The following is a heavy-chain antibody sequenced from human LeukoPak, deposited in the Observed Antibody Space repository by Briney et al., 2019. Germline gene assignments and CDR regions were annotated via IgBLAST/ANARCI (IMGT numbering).Heavy chain of an antibody. CDR3: ARDVMLVVVNSIDY. CDR1: GYTFTGYY. J-gene: IGHJ4*02. D-gene: IGHD3-22*01. Sequence: GASVKVSCKTSGYTFTGYYIHWVRQAPGQGLEWMGSIDPNTGATIFTQKFQGRVTMTIDTSISTAYMALSSLTSDDTAVYYCARDVMLVVVNSIDYWGQGTLVTVSS. V-gene: IGHV1-2*02. CDR2: IDPNTGAT.